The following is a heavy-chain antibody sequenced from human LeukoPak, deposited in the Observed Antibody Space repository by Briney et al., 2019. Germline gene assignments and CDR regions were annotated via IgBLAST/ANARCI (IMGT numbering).Heavy chain of an antibody. D-gene: IGHD3-3*01. V-gene: IGHV4-34*01. CDR3: ARVGTIVPYYYYYYMDV. J-gene: IGHJ6*03. Sequence: SETLSLTCAVYGGSFSGYYWSWIRQPPGKGLEWIGEINHSGSTNYNPSLKSRVTISVDTSKNQFSLKLSSVTAADTAVYYCARVGTIVPYYYYYYMDVWGKGTTVTVPS. CDR2: INHSGST. CDR1: GGSFSGYY.